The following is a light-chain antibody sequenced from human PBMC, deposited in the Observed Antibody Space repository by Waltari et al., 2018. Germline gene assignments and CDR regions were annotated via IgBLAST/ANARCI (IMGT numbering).Light chain of an antibody. CDR3: SSYTTTSSWV. Sequence: QSALTQPASVSGSPGQSITISCTGSRGDIGSYNFVSWYQQEPGRAPKLIVYDVSQRPSGVSNRFSGSKSGNTASLTISGFQAEDEADYYCSSYTTTSSWVFGGGTKLTVL. J-gene: IGLJ3*02. V-gene: IGLV2-14*01. CDR2: DVS. CDR1: RGDIGSYNF.